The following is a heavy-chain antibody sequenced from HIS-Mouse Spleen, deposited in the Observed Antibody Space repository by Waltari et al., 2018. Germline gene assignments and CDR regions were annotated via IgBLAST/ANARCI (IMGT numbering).Heavy chain of an antibody. D-gene: IGHD6-6*01. Sequence: QVQLVESGGGVVQPGRSLRLCCAASGVTFRRYAMHWVRQAPGKGLEWVAVISYDGSNKYYADSVKGRFTISRDNSKNTLYLQMNSLRAEDTAVYYCARDGGAAQAFDIWGQGTMVTVSS. CDR3: ARDGGAAQAFDI. J-gene: IGHJ3*02. CDR1: GVTFRRYA. V-gene: IGHV3-30*04. CDR2: ISYDGSNK.